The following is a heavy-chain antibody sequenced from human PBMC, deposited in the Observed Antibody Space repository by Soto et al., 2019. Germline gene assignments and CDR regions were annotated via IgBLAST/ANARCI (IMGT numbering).Heavy chain of an antibody. CDR3: ARDLAPDSSSWYTCYFAY. V-gene: IGHV3-7*05. J-gene: IGHJ4*02. CDR2: IKQDGSEK. Sequence: SGGSLRLSCAASGFTFSSYWMSWVRQAPGKGLEWVANIKQDGSEKYYVDSVKARSTISSDNAKNSLYLQMNSLRAEDTAVYYCARDLAPDSSSWYTCYFAYWGEGAVVTVAS. D-gene: IGHD6-13*01. CDR1: GFTFSSYW.